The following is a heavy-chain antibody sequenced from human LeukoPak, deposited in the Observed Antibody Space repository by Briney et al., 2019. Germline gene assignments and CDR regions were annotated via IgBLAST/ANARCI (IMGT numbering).Heavy chain of an antibody. V-gene: IGHV4-59*08. J-gene: IGHJ4*02. D-gene: IGHD5-24*01. CDR2: IYYSGST. Sequence: PSETLSLTCTVSGDSISGNYWTWIRQPPGKGLEWIGYIYYSGSTNYNASLKSRVTISVDTSKNQFSLKLSSVTAADTAVYYCARLRDGDNLRYFDYWGQGTLVTVSS. CDR3: ARLRDGDNLRYFDY. CDR1: GDSISGNY.